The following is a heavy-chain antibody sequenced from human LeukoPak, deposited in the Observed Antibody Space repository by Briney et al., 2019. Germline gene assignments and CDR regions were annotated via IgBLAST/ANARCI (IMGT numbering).Heavy chain of an antibody. V-gene: IGHV3-23*01. J-gene: IGHJ4*02. CDR1: GFTFSSYA. CDR2: ISGSGGST. CDR3: AKEGDSSGYLLYYFDY. Sequence: PGGSLRLSCAASGFTFSSYAMSWVRQAPGKGLEWVSAISGSGGSTYYADSVKGRFTISRDNSKNTLYLQMNSLRAEDTAVYYCAKEGDSSGYLLYYFDYWGQGTLVTVSS. D-gene: IGHD3-22*01.